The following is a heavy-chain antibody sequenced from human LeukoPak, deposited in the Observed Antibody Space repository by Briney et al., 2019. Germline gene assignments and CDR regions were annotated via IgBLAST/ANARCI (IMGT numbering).Heavy chain of an antibody. CDR2: IYYSGST. J-gene: IGHJ4*02. CDR1: GGSISSYY. Sequence: PSETLSLTCTVSGGSISSYYWSWIRHPPGKGLEWIGYIYYSGSTNYNPSLKSRVTISVDTSKNQFSLKLSSVTAADTAVYYCASGLRYFGLIDYWGQGTLVTVSS. V-gene: IGHV4-59*01. D-gene: IGHD3-9*01. CDR3: ASGLRYFGLIDY.